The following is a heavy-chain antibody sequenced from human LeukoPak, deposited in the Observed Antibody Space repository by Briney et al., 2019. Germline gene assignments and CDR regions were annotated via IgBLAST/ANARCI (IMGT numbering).Heavy chain of an antibody. V-gene: IGHV3-30*02. J-gene: IGHJ4*02. Sequence: PGGSLRLSCAATGFTFSSYGMHWVRQAPGKGLEWVAFIRYDGSNKYYADSVKGRFTISRDNSKNTLYLQMNSLRAEDTAVYYCAKDDGGYCSGGSCYASDYWGQGTLVTVSS. CDR2: IRYDGSNK. D-gene: IGHD2-15*01. CDR3: AKDDGGYCSGGSCYASDY. CDR1: GFTFSSYG.